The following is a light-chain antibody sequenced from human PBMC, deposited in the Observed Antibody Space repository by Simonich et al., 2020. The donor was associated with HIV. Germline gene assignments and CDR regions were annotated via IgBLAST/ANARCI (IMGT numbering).Light chain of an antibody. CDR2: DAS. CDR1: QSVGSY. CDR3: QQRSNRLT. V-gene: IGKV3-11*01. Sequence: EIVLTQSPATLSLSPGERATLSCRASQSVGSYLAWYQQKPGQAPRLLIYDASNRATGIPSRFSGSGSGTDFTLTISSLEPADFAVYYCQQRSNRLTFGGGTKVEIK. J-gene: IGKJ4*01.